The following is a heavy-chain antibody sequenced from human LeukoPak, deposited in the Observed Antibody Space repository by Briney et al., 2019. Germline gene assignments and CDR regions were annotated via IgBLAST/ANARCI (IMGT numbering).Heavy chain of an antibody. V-gene: IGHV3-7*03. CDR1: GFTFSNYW. J-gene: IGHJ4*02. Sequence: GGSLRLSCTASGFTFSNYWMSWVRQAPGKGLEWVANIKQDGSEKYYADSVKGRFTISRDNAKNSLYLQMNSLRAEDMALYYCARSGQLKFDYWGQGTLVTVSS. D-gene: IGHD5-12*01. CDR2: IKQDGSEK. CDR3: ARSGQLKFDY.